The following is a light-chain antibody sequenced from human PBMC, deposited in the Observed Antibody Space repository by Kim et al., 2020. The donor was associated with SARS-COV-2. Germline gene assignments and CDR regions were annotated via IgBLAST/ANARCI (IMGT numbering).Light chain of an antibody. Sequence: KTVTISCTRSSGSIASNYVQWYQQRPGSAPTTVIYEDNQRPSGVPDRFSGSIDSSSNSASLTISGLKTEDEADYYCQSYDSSNQVFGGGTKLTVL. CDR2: EDN. J-gene: IGLJ2*01. CDR1: SGSIASNY. V-gene: IGLV6-57*03. CDR3: QSYDSSNQV.